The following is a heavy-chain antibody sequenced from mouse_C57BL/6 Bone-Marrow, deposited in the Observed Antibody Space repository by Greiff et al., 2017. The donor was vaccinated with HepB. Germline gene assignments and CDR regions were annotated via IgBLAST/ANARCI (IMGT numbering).Heavy chain of an antibody. D-gene: IGHD1-1*01. CDR2: ISDGGSYT. CDR3: ARDDYGPPSMDY. J-gene: IGHJ4*01. CDR1: GFTFSSYA. Sequence: DVKLVESGGGLVKPGGSLKLSCAASGFTFSSYAMSWVRQTPEKRLEWVATISDGGSYTYYPDNVKGRFTISRDNAKNNLYLQMSHLKSEDTAMYYCARDDYGPPSMDYWGQGTSVTVSS. V-gene: IGHV5-4*01.